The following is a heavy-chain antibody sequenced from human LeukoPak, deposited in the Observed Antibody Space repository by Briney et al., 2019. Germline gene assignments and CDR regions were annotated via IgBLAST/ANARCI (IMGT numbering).Heavy chain of an antibody. Sequence: GGSLRLSCAASGFTFSSYAMSWVRQAPGKGLEWVSAISGSGGSTYYADSVKGRFTISRDNSKNTLYLQMNSLRAEDTAVYYCAKDLGYCSGGSCYGFDYWGQGTLVTVSS. V-gene: IGHV3-23*01. CDR2: ISGSGGST. D-gene: IGHD2-15*01. CDR1: GFTFSSYA. CDR3: AKDLGYCSGGSCYGFDY. J-gene: IGHJ4*02.